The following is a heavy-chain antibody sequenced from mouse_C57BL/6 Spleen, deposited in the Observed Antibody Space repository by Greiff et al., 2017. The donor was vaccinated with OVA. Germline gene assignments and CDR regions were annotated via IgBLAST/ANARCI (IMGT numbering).Heavy chain of an antibody. CDR3: ARWGQGYYFDY. J-gene: IGHJ2*01. Sequence: VHVKQSGPELVKPGASVKISCKASGYSFTDYNMNWVKQSNGKSLEWIGVINPNYGTTSYNQKFKGMATLTVDQSSSKAYMQLNSLTSEDSAVYYCARWGQGYYFDYWGQGTTLTVSS. CDR2: INPNYGTT. CDR1: GYSFTDYN. V-gene: IGHV1-39*01.